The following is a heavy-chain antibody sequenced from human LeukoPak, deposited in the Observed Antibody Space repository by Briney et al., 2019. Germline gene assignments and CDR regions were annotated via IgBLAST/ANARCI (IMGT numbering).Heavy chain of an antibody. Sequence: GGCLRLSCAASGFTFSDYYMSWVRQAPGEGLGWVSYISSSGSTIYYADSVKGRFTISRDNAKNSLYLQMNSLRAEDTAVYYCARNRHYDFWSGPGFDPWGQGNLVTASS. D-gene: IGHD3-3*01. CDR2: ISSSGSTI. CDR1: GFTFSDYY. V-gene: IGHV3-11*01. CDR3: ARNRHYDFWSGPGFDP. J-gene: IGHJ5*02.